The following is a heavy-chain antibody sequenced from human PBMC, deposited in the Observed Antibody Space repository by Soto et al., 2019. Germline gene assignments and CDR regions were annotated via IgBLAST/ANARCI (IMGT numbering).Heavy chain of an antibody. CDR3: AKDRRAGGNSAFYFDF. CDR1: GFNFSNYD. Sequence: GGSLRLSCAASGFNFSNYDMSWVRQAPGKGLEWVSLISATGGGTYYADSVKGRFTISRDNSHNTLYLQVHSLTAEDTAVYYCAKDRRAGGNSAFYFDFWGQGAQVTVSS. D-gene: IGHD3-16*01. J-gene: IGHJ4*02. CDR2: ISATGGGT. V-gene: IGHV3-23*01.